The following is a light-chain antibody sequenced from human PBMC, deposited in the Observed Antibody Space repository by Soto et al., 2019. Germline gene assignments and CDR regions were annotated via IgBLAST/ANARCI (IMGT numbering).Light chain of an antibody. Sequence: EIVMTQSPATLSVSPGERATLSCRASQSVSSNLAWYQQKPGQAPRLLIHGASTRATGIPARSSGSGSGTEFTLTISSLQSEDFAVYYCQQYNNWPPYTFGQATKLEIK. CDR3: QQYNNWPPYT. V-gene: IGKV3-15*01. CDR2: GAS. J-gene: IGKJ2*01. CDR1: QSVSSN.